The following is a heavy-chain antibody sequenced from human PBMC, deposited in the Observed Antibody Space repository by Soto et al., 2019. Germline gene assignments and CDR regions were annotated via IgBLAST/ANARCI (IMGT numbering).Heavy chain of an antibody. V-gene: IGHV3-74*01. CDR1: GFTFSTYS. J-gene: IGHJ6*02. CDR2: VKSDGSS. CDR3: ARCLKKYYGMDV. Sequence: EVQLVESGGGLVQPGGSLRLSCAASGFTFSTYSMHWVRQIPGKGLEWVSRVKSDGSSYYADAVKGRFTISRKNAWNTVYLQMNRLRAEDTALYYCARCLKKYYGMDVWGQGTTVTVSS.